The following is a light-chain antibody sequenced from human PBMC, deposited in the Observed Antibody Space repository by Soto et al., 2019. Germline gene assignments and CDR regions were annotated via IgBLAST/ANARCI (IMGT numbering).Light chain of an antibody. CDR1: SSNIGSNT. CDR2: NNN. V-gene: IGLV1-44*01. Sequence: QSVLTQPPSASGTPGQRVTISCSGSSSNIGSNTVNWYQQLPGTAPKLLIYNNNQRPSGVPDRFSGSNSGTSASLAISGLQSEDEADYYCAPWDDSLTGLVFGTGTKVTLL. CDR3: APWDDSLTGLV. J-gene: IGLJ1*01.